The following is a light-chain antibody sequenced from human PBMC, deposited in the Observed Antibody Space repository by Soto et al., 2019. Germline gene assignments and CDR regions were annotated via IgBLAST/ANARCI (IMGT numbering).Light chain of an antibody. CDR1: SSDVGVYNY. V-gene: IGLV2-14*01. J-gene: IGLJ1*01. CDR3: SSYTSSSTPYV. Sequence: QSVLTQPASVSGSPGQSLRISCTGTSSDVGVYNYVSWYQQHPVKAPKLMIYDVTNRPSGVSDRFSGSKSGNTASLTISGFQAEDEADYYCSSYTSSSTPYVFGTGTKVTVL. CDR2: DVT.